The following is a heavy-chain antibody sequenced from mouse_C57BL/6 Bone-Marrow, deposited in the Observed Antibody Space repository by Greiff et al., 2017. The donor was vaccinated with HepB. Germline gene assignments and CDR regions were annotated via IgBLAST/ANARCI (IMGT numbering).Heavy chain of an antibody. J-gene: IGHJ4*01. Sequence: QVQLQQSGAELVRPGASVTLSCKASGYTFTDYEMHWVKQTPVHVLEWIGAIDPETGGTAYNQKFKGKAILTADKSSSTAYMELRSLTSEDSAVYYCIPLYYKKYYAMDYWGQGTSVTVSS. CDR2: IDPETGGT. D-gene: IGHD2-1*01. CDR1: GYTFTDYE. CDR3: IPLYYKKYYAMDY. V-gene: IGHV1-15*01.